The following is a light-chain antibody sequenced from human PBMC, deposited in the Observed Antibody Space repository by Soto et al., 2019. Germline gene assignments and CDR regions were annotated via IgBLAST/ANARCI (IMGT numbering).Light chain of an antibody. J-gene: IGLJ2*01. CDR1: SSHIGSNT. V-gene: IGLV1-44*01. CDR3: AAWDDSLNGPV. CDR2: SNH. Sequence: QSVLTQPPSASGTPGQRVTISCSGSSSHIGSNTVNWYQQLPGTAPKLLIYSNHQRPPGVPDRFSASKSGTSASLAISGLQSEDEGDYDCAAWDDSLNGPVFGGGTKLTVL.